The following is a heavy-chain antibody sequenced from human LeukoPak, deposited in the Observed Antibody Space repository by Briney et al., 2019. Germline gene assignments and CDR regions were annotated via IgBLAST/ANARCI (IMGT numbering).Heavy chain of an antibody. Sequence: VASVKVSCKASGYTFTSYGISWVRQAPGQGLEWMGWISAYNGNTNYAQKLQGRVTVTTDTSTSTAYMELRSLRSDDTAVYYCAGTIAARTNYYYYYYMDVWGKGTTVTVSS. J-gene: IGHJ6*03. V-gene: IGHV1-18*01. D-gene: IGHD6-6*01. CDR1: GYTFTSYG. CDR2: ISAYNGNT. CDR3: AGTIAARTNYYYYYYMDV.